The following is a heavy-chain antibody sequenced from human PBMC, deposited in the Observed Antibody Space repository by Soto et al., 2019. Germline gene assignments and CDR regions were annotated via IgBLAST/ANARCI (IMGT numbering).Heavy chain of an antibody. Sequence: ASVKVSCKASGGSFSSYTISWVRRAPGQGLEWMGRIIPILGIANYAQKFQGRVTITADKSTSTAYMELSSLRSEDTAVYYCARDVKVVSGWGLNAFDIWGQGTGVTVSS. CDR1: GGSFSSYT. CDR2: IIPILGIA. CDR3: ARDVKVVSGWGLNAFDI. V-gene: IGHV1-69*04. D-gene: IGHD6-19*01. J-gene: IGHJ3*02.